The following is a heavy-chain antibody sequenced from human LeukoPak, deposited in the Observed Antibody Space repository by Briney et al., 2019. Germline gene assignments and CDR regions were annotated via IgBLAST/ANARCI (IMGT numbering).Heavy chain of an antibody. D-gene: IGHD2-21*01. CDR1: GYTFTRYG. Sequence: ASVKVSCKASGYTFTRYGISWVRQAPGQGLEWMGWISAYNGNTNYAQKLQGRVTMTTDTSTSTAYMELTRLTSDDTAVYYCVREGEGPVSKDFDYWGQGTLVTVSS. J-gene: IGHJ4*02. CDR2: ISAYNGNT. CDR3: VREGEGPVSKDFDY. V-gene: IGHV1-18*01.